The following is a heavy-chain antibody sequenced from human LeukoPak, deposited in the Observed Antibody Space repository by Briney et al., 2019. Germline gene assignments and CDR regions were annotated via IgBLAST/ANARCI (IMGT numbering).Heavy chain of an antibody. Sequence: SETLTLTYTVSGGFINNYYWSWLRQPPGKRLEWIGYIYYSGSTNYNPSLKSRVTISVDTSKNQFSLKLSSVTAADTAVYYCARNTYNWFDPWGQGTLVTVSS. CDR1: GGFINNYY. CDR3: ARNTYNWFDP. CDR2: IYYSGST. J-gene: IGHJ5*02. V-gene: IGHV4-59*01.